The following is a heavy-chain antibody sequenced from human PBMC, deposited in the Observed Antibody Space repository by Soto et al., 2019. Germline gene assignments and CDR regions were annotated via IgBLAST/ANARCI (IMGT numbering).Heavy chain of an antibody. CDR1: RFTFSTYE. CDR3: VRYCSTTLCNGVATRTFDY. CDR2: ISTSGSTV. J-gene: IGHJ4*02. V-gene: IGHV3-48*03. D-gene: IGHD2-2*01. Sequence: GGSLRLSCAASRFTFSTYEMNWVRQAPGKGLEWVSYISTSGSTVYYADSVKGRFTISRDNTRNSLYLQMNSLRDEDTALYYCVRYCSTTLCNGVATRTFDYWGQGTLVTVSS.